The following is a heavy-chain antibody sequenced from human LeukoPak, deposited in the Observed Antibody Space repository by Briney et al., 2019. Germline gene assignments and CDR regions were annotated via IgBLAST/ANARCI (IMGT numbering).Heavy chain of an antibody. V-gene: IGHV1-2*02. CDR1: GYSFTGYY. CDR2: VNPRNGDT. D-gene: IGHD2-15*01. CDR3: ATSDVGPAVDLDY. Sequence: GASVKVSCKASGYSFTGYYVHWVRQAPGQRLEWMGWVNPRNGDTNYAQKYQGRVIMTRDTSINTAYMELSSLTSEDTAVYYCATSDVGPAVDLDYWGQGTLVTVSS. J-gene: IGHJ4*02.